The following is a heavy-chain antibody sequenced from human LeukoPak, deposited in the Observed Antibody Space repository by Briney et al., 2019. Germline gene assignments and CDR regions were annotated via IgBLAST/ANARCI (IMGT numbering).Heavy chain of an antibody. CDR2: INNSGGT. V-gene: IGHV4-59*08. Sequence: PSETLSLTCTVSGDSITRYYWSWIRQPPGKGLEWIGYINNSGGTSYNPSLKSRVTISLDTSKNQFSLKLNSVTTTDTAVYYCARGSWYSSGVWPVFDHWGQGTLITVSS. J-gene: IGHJ4*02. CDR3: ARGSWYSSGVWPVFDH. CDR1: GDSITRYY. D-gene: IGHD6-19*01.